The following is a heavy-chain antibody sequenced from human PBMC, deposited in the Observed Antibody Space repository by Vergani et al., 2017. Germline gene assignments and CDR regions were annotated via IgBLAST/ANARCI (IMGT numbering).Heavy chain of an antibody. D-gene: IGHD5-24*01. V-gene: IGHV3-30-3*01. CDR2: ISYDGSNK. CDR3: ARAERWLQLRSFDY. CDR1: GFTFSSYA. J-gene: IGHJ4*02. Sequence: QVRLVESGGGVVQPGRSLRLSCAASGFTFSSYAMHWVRQAPGKGLEWVAVISYDGSNKYYADSVKGRFTISRDNSKNTLYLQMNSLRAEDTAVYYCARAERWLQLRSFDYWGQGTLVTVSS.